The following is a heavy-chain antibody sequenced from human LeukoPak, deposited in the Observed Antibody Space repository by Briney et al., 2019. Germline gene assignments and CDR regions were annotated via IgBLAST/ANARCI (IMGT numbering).Heavy chain of an antibody. CDR2: IYPGDSDT. V-gene: IGHV5-51*01. J-gene: IGHJ3*02. CDR1: GYSFTDYW. Sequence: GESLKISCKGSGYSFTDYWIGWVRQMPGKGLEWMGIIYPGDSDTRYSRSFQGRVTISADKSISTAYVKRSSLKASDTAIYYCARHQVEYNYGALGDGFDIWGQGTMVTVSS. CDR3: ARHQVEYNYGALGDGFDI. D-gene: IGHD5-18*01.